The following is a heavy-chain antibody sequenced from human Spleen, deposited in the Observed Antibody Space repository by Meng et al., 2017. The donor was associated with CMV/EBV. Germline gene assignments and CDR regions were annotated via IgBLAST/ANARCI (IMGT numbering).Heavy chain of an antibody. CDR1: GFTFSSYS. CDR2: ISSSSSYI. Sequence: GESLKISCAASGFTFSSYSMNWVRQAPGKGLEWVSSISSSSSYIYYADSVKVRFTISRDNAKNSLYLHMNSLRAEDTAVYYCARDFAGQVDPWGQGTLVTVSS. J-gene: IGHJ5*02. V-gene: IGHV3-21*01. CDR3: ARDFAGQVDP.